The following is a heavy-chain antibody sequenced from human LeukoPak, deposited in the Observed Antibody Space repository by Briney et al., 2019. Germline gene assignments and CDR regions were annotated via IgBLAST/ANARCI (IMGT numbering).Heavy chain of an antibody. CDR2: IKQDGSEK. CDR3: ARVGSGSYCGYYFDY. CDR1: GFTFSSYW. V-gene: IGHV3-7*01. Sequence: GGSLRLSCAASGFTFSSYWMSWVRQAPGKGLEWVANIKQDGSEKYYVDSVKGRFTISRDNAKNSLYLQMNSLRAEDTAVYYCARVGSGSYCGYYFDYWGQGTLVTVSS. D-gene: IGHD1-26*01. J-gene: IGHJ4*02.